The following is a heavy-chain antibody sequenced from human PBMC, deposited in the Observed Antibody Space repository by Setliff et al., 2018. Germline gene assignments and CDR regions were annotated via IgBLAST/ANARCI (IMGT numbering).Heavy chain of an antibody. D-gene: IGHD3-3*01. J-gene: IGHJ4*02. CDR2: IKQDGSEK. CDR1: GFTFSSYW. CDR3: ARGTFSDFWSGDYFDY. Sequence: GGSLRLSCAASGFTFSSYWMSWVRQAPGKGLEWVANIKQDGSEKYYVDSVKGRFTISRDNAKKSLYLQMTSLTADDTAIYYCARGTFSDFWSGDYFDYWSQGILVTVSS. V-gene: IGHV3-7*04.